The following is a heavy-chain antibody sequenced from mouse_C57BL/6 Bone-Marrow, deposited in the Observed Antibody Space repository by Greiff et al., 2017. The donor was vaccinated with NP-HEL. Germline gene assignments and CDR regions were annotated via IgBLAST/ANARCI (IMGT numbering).Heavy chain of an antibody. V-gene: IGHV5-4*01. Sequence: EVMLVESGGGLVKPGGSLKLSCAASGFTFSSYAMSWVRQTLEKRLEWVATISGGGSYTYYPDNVKGRVTISRDNAKNNLYLQMSHLKSEDTAMYYCARDPVTTGYAMDYWGQGTSVTVSS. CDR3: ARDPVTTGYAMDY. CDR1: GFTFSSYA. D-gene: IGHD2-1*01. J-gene: IGHJ4*01. CDR2: ISGGGSYT.